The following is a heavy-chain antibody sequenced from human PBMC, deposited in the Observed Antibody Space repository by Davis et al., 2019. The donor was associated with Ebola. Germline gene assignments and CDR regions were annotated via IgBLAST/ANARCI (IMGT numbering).Heavy chain of an antibody. J-gene: IGHJ3*02. Sequence: GESLKISCAASGFTFSNYDMSWVRQAPGKGLEWVSTISGSGGRTYYADSVKGRFTISRDNAKNTLYLQMNSLRADDTAVYYCANDKWSLDIRGQGTMVTVSS. CDR2: ISGSGGRT. CDR3: ANDKWSLDI. CDR1: GFTFSNYD. V-gene: IGHV3-23*01. D-gene: IGHD2-15*01.